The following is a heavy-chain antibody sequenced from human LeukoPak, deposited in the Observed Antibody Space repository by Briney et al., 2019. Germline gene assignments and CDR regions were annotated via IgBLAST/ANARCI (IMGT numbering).Heavy chain of an antibody. V-gene: IGHV3-33*06. CDR1: GFTFRSSA. CDR3: VKDRAGTNLVRGVITGVMDV. D-gene: IGHD3-10*01. J-gene: IGHJ6*02. CDR2: IWHDGSNK. Sequence: GGSLRLSCVASGFTFRSSAIHWVRQVPGKGLEWVAVIWHDGSNKEYRDSVKGRFTIYRDNSKNTLYLQMNKLRDEDTAKYYCVKDRAGTNLVRGVITGVMDVWGQGTTVTVSS.